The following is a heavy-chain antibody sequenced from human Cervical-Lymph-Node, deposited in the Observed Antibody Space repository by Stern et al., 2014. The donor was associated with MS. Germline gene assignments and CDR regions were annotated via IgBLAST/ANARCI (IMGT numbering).Heavy chain of an antibody. CDR3: ARSIIDMGATGGNFDY. CDR2: IDWDDDK. J-gene: IGHJ4*02. CDR1: GFSLSTSGMC. Sequence: VTLRESGPALVKPTQTLTLTCTFSGFSLSTSGMCVSWIRQPPGKALEWLARIDWDDDKYYSTSLKTRLTISKDTSKNQVVLTMTNMDPVDTATYYCARSIIDMGATGGNFDYWGQGTLVTVSS. D-gene: IGHD1-26*01. V-gene: IGHV2-70*11.